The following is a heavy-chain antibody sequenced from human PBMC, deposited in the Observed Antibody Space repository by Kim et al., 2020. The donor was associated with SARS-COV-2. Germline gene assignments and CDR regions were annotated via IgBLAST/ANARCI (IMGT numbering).Heavy chain of an antibody. V-gene: IGHV3-23*01. CDR2: ISGGGGTT. CDR1: GFTFSNYA. Sequence: GGSLRLSCAASGFTFSNYAMSWVRQAPGKGLEWVSAISGGGGTTYDEDSVKGRFTISRDNTKKTQYQEKSSLGAEATAEYYWAEDSPLPTPCLYYWGQGT. J-gene: IGHJ4*03. D-gene: IGHD2-15*01. CDR3: AEDSPLPTPCLYY.